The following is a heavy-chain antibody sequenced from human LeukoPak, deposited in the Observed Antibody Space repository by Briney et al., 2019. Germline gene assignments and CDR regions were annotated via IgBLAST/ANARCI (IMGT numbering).Heavy chain of an antibody. CDR3: ARGGLYNWNYSDYYYYYMDV. D-gene: IGHD1-7*01. V-gene: IGHV4-59*01. CDR2: IYYSGGT. Sequence: SETLSLTCTVSGGSISSYYWSWIRQPPGKGLEWIGYIYYSGGTDYNPSLKSRVTILVDTSKNQFSLKLSSVTAADTAVYYCARGGLYNWNYSDYYYYYMDVWGKGTTVTVSS. J-gene: IGHJ6*03. CDR1: GGSISSYY.